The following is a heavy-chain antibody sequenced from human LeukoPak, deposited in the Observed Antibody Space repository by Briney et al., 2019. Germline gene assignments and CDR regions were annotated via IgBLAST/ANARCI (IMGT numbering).Heavy chain of an antibody. CDR3: AKGLSSTSSYAFDI. D-gene: IGHD2-2*01. J-gene: IGHJ3*02. CDR1: GFTFDDYA. V-gene: IGHV3-9*01. CDR2: ISWNSGSI. Sequence: PGRSLRLSCAASGFTFDDYAMHWVRQAPGKGLEWVSGISWNSGSIGYADSVKGRFTISRDNAKNSLYLQMNSLRAEDTALYYCAKGLSSTSSYAFDIWGQGTMVTVSS.